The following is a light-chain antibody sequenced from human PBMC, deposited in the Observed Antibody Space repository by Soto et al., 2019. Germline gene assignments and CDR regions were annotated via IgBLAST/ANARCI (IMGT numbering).Light chain of an antibody. CDR2: DVA. CDR1: SSDVGGSNF. V-gene: IGLV2-14*03. Sequence: SALTKPASLSDSPGESITISCTGTSSDVGGSNFVSWYQQHPGKPPKLIIYDVANRPSGVSNRFSGSKSGSTASLIISRLQTEDEADYYCVSYTSSTTYVFGTGTKVTVL. J-gene: IGLJ1*01. CDR3: VSYTSSTTYV.